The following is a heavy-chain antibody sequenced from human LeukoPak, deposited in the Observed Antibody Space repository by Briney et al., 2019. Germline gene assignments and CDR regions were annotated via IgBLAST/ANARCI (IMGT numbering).Heavy chain of an antibody. CDR1: GFTFNSYA. CDR2: ISGSGGTT. V-gene: IGHV3-23*01. Sequence: GGSLRLSCAASGFTFNSYAMNWVRQSPGKGLEWVSTISGSGGTTYYADSVKGRFTISRDNSKNTLYLQMNSLRAEDTAVYYCAKGIGGSQPDDYWGQGTLVTVSS. CDR3: AKGIGGSQPDDY. J-gene: IGHJ4*02. D-gene: IGHD3-16*01.